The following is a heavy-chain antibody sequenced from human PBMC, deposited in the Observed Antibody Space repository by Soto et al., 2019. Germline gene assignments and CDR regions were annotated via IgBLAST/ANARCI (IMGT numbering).Heavy chain of an antibody. J-gene: IGHJ3*02. CDR2: ISGSGGST. Sequence: GGSLRLSCAASGFTFSSYAMSWVRQAPGRGLEWVSAISGSGGSTYYADSVKGRFTISRDNSKNTLYLQMNSLRAEDTAVYYCAREGGYCSGGSCYVTENAFDIWGQGTMVTVSS. CDR3: AREGGYCSGGSCYVTENAFDI. D-gene: IGHD2-15*01. V-gene: IGHV3-23*01. CDR1: GFTFSSYA.